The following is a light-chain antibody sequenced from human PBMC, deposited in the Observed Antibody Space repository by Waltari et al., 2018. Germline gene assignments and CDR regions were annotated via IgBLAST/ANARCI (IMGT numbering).Light chain of an antibody. CDR3: ATWDANLNGVV. CDR1: SSNIACNS. V-gene: IGLV1-44*01. Sequence: QSVLTQPPSVSGTPGQRVTISCSGSSSNIACNSVNWYQQVPGKAPKLLTYNYRQRPSGVSDRFSVTKSDSSASRAISGLRSEDEAHYYCATWDANLNGVVFGGGTKLTVL. J-gene: IGLJ2*01. CDR2: NYR.